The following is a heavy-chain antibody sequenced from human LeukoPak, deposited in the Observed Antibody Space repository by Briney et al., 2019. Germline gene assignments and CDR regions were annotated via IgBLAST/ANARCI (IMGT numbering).Heavy chain of an antibody. D-gene: IGHD5-24*01. CDR2: ISYDGSNK. V-gene: IGHV3-30*04. J-gene: IGHJ4*02. CDR3: ARDLRKATIQSLLDC. CDR1: GFTFSSYA. Sequence: PGRSLRLSCAASGFTFSSYAMHWVRQAPGKGLEWVAVISYDGSNKYYADSVKGRFTISRDNSKNTLYLQMNSLRAEDTAVYYCARDLRKATIQSLLDCWGQGTLVTVSS.